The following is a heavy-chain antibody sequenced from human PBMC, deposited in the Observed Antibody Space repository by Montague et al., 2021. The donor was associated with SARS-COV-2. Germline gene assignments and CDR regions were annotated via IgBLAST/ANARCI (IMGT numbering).Heavy chain of an antibody. CDR2: GST. D-gene: IGHD3-10*01. CDR3: ARHITGSGNAFDI. Sequence: GSTYSDPSLQSRVTISVDTSKNQFSLKLSSVTAADTAVYYCARHITGSGNAFDIWCQGTM. V-gene: IGHV4-39*01. J-gene: IGHJ3*02.